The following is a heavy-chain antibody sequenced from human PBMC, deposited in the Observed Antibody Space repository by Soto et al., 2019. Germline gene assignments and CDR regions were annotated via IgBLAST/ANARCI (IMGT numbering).Heavy chain of an antibody. V-gene: IGHV3-21*01. J-gene: IGHJ6*02. CDR1: GFTFSSYS. Sequence: PGGSLRLSCAASGFTFSSYSMNWVRQAPGKGLEWVSSISSSSSYIYYADSVKGRFTISRDNAKNSLYLQMNSLRAEDTAVYYCASSQWLVRDYYYGMDVWGQGTTVTVSS. CDR2: ISSSSSYI. D-gene: IGHD6-19*01. CDR3: ASSQWLVRDYYYGMDV.